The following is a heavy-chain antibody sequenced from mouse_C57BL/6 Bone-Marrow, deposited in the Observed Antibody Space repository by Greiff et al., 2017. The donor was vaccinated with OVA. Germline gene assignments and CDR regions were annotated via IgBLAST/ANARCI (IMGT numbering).Heavy chain of an antibody. Sequence: EVQLQQSGAELVKPGASVKLSCTASGFNIKDYYMHWVKQRTEQGLEWIGRIDPEDGETKSAPKFQGKATKAANKSSNTAYMQLSSQKSEEKAVYYCARLGRDYWGQGTTLTVSS. CDR2: IDPEDGET. V-gene: IGHV14-2*01. CDR1: GFNIKDYY. D-gene: IGHD4-1*01. J-gene: IGHJ2*01. CDR3: ARLGRDY.